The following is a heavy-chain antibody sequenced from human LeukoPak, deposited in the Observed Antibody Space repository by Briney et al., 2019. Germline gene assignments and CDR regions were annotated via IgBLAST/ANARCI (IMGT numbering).Heavy chain of an antibody. Sequence: GESLKISCTGSGFSFTNYWIGWGRQKPGKGLGWMGIIYPCYSYTIYSPCFQGQCTISADKSIRTAYLQWSSLNASDTAMYYCARYCSGGTCHQGIDYWGQGTLVTVSS. J-gene: IGHJ4*02. CDR2: IYPCYSYT. V-gene: IGHV5-51*01. CDR1: GFSFTNYW. CDR3: ARYCSGGTCHQGIDY. D-gene: IGHD2-15*01.